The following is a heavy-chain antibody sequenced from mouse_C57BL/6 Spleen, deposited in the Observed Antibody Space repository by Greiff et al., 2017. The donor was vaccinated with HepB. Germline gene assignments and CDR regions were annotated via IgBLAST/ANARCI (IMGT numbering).Heavy chain of an antibody. Sequence: VQLQQSGPELVKPGASVKIPCKASGYTFTDYNMDWVKQSHGKSLEWIGDINPNNGGTIYNQKFKGKATLTVDKSSSTAYMGLRSLTSEDTAVYYCARNGGLRRGAWFAYWGQGTLVTVSA. V-gene: IGHV1-18*01. D-gene: IGHD2-4*01. CDR2: INPNNGGT. CDR3: ARNGGLRRGAWFAY. CDR1: GYTFTDYN. J-gene: IGHJ3*01.